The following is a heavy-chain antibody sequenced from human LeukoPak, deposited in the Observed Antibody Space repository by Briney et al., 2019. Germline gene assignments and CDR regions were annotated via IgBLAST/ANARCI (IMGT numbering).Heavy chain of an antibody. CDR1: GYSISSGYY. V-gene: IGHV4-38-2*02. Sequence: SETLSLTCAVSGYSISSGYYWGWIPQPPGKGLEWIGSIYHSGSTYYNPSLKSRVTISVDTSKNQFSLKLSSVTAADTAVYYCARDIPAGIAVAGDAFDIWGQGTMVTVSS. CDR2: IYHSGST. CDR3: ARDIPAGIAVAGDAFDI. J-gene: IGHJ3*02. D-gene: IGHD6-19*01.